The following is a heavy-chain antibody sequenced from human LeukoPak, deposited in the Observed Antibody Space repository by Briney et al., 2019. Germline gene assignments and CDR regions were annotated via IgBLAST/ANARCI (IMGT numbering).Heavy chain of an antibody. D-gene: IGHD2-2*01. V-gene: IGHV3-48*04. Sequence: GGSLRLSCAASGFTFSSYSMNWVRQAPGKGLEWVSYISSRSSTIYYADSVKGRFTISRDNATNSLYLQMNSLRAEDTAVYYCAREDIVVVPAARLNYYYYGMDVWGQGTTVTVSS. J-gene: IGHJ6*02. CDR2: ISSRSSTI. CDR3: AREDIVVVPAARLNYYYYGMDV. CDR1: GFTFSSYS.